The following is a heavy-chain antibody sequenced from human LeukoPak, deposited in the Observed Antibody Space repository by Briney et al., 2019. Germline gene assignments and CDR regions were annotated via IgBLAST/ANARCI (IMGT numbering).Heavy chain of an antibody. J-gene: IGHJ4*02. CDR3: ARGGTQLTFPV. V-gene: IGHV4-59*01. CDR1: GGSISSYY. Sequence: KASETLSLTCTVFGGSISSYYWSWIRQPPGKGLEWIGYIYYSGNANYNPSLKSRVTISVDTSKNQFSLKLASVSAADTAVYYCARGGTQLTFPVWGQGTLVTVSS. CDR2: IYYSGNA. D-gene: IGHD4/OR15-4a*01.